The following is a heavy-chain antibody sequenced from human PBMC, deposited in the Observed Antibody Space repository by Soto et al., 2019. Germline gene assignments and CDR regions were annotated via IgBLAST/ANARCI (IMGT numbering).Heavy chain of an antibody. V-gene: IGHV4-39*01. Sequence: SETLSLTCTVSGGSISSSSYYWGWIRQPPGKGLEWIGSIYYSGSTYYNPSLKSRVTISVDTSKNQFSLKLSSVAAADTAVYYCAITPTSRSYYDFWSGYYTTDYYYGMDVWGQGTTVTVSS. CDR3: AITPTSRSYYDFWSGYYTTDYYYGMDV. CDR1: GGSISSSSYY. J-gene: IGHJ6*02. D-gene: IGHD3-3*01. CDR2: IYYSGST.